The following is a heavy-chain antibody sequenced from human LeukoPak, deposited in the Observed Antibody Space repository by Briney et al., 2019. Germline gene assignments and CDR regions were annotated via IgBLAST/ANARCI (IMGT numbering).Heavy chain of an antibody. J-gene: IGHJ4*02. V-gene: IGHV3-48*03. CDR2: ISASGNLT. CDR1: GFTFSSYE. Sequence: GGPLRLSCAASGFTFSSYEMNWVRQAPGKGLEWISYISASGNLTHYADSVEGRFTISRDNAKNSLYLRMNSLRAEDTALYYCATVGPHSSSAPLDYWGQGTLVTVSS. D-gene: IGHD6-6*01. CDR3: ATVGPHSSSAPLDY.